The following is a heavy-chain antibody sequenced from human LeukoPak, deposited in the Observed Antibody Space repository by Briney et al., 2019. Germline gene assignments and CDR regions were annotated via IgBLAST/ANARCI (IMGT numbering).Heavy chain of an antibody. CDR3: ARGLRGPRYDFWSGYYPNYYYYYMDV. CDR2: MNPNSGNT. D-gene: IGHD3-3*01. J-gene: IGHJ6*03. CDR1: GYTFTSYD. Sequence: GASVKVSCKASGYTFTSYDINWVRQATGQGLEWMGWMNPNSGNTGYAQKFQGRVTIARNTSISTAYMELSSLRSEDTAVYYCARGLRGPRYDFWSGYYPNYYYYYMDVWGQGTLVTVSS. V-gene: IGHV1-8*03.